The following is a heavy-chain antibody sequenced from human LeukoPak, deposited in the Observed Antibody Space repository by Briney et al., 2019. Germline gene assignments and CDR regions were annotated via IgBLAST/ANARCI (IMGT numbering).Heavy chain of an antibody. Sequence: ASVKVSCKASGYTFTSYAMHWVRQAPGQRLGWMGWINAGNGNTKYSQKFQGRVTITRDTSASTAYMELSSLRSEDTAVYYCARSVGITMVRGVITSIDAFDIWGQGTMVTVSS. CDR3: ARSVGITMVRGVITSIDAFDI. J-gene: IGHJ3*02. CDR1: GYTFTSYA. CDR2: INAGNGNT. V-gene: IGHV1-3*01. D-gene: IGHD3-10*01.